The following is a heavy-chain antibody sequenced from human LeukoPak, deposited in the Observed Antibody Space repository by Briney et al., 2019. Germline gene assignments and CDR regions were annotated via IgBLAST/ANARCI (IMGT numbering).Heavy chain of an antibody. J-gene: IGHJ4*02. D-gene: IGHD5-18*01. CDR1: GGSFSGYY. CDR3: ARWGLQLWSHFDY. Sequence: SETLSLTCAVYGGSFSGYYWSWIRQPPGKGLEWIGEINHSGSTNYNPSLKSRVTISVDTSKNQFSLKLSSVTAADTAVYYCARWGLQLWSHFDYWGQGTLVTVFS. V-gene: IGHV4-34*01. CDR2: INHSGST.